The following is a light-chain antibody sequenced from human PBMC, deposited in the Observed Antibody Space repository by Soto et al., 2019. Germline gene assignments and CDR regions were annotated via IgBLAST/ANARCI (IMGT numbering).Light chain of an antibody. CDR1: QAIYNY. Sequence: DIKMTQSPSSLSASVGDRVTITCRASQAIYNYLAWYQQKPGKVPTLLISAASTLQSGVPSRFSGSGSGTDFTLTISSLQPEDVATYYCQKFSAVPTFGGGTKVEI. V-gene: IGKV1-27*01. CDR2: AAS. J-gene: IGKJ4*01. CDR3: QKFSAVPT.